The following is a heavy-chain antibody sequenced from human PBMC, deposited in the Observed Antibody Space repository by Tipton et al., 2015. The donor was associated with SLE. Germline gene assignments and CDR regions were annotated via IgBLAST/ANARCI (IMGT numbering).Heavy chain of an antibody. D-gene: IGHD3-10*01. V-gene: IGHV4-59*11. Sequence: TLSLTCNVSGGSISNLYWSWIRQPPGKPLEWIGYVYYGGSTKYNPSLKSRVTISVDTSKNQFSLKLSSVTAADTAVYYCARDLLGYYYGSGSYSRYFDLWGRGTLVTVSS. CDR1: GGSISNLY. J-gene: IGHJ2*01. CDR3: ARDLLGYYYGSGSYSRYFDL. CDR2: VYYGGST.